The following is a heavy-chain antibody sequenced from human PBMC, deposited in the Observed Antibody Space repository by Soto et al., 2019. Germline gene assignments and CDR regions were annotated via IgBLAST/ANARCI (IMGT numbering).Heavy chain of an antibody. D-gene: IGHD1-1*01. Sequence: SETLSLTCTVSGGSINSYYWSWIRQPPGKGLEWIGYIYYSGSTNYNPSLKSRVTISVDTSKNQFSLKISSVTAADTALYYCARVERGTATTVVDAFDIWGPGTMVTVS. CDR3: ARVERGTATTVVDAFDI. J-gene: IGHJ3*02. CDR2: IYYSGST. V-gene: IGHV4-59*12. CDR1: GGSINSYY.